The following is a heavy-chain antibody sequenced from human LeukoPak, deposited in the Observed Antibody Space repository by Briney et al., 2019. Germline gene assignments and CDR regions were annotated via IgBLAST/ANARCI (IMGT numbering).Heavy chain of an antibody. CDR2: INPNSGGT. J-gene: IGHJ4*02. V-gene: IGHV1-2*02. CDR3: ARALMGTYCSSTSCYTADFDY. Sequence: AASVKVSCKASGYTFTGYYMHWVRQAPGQGLEWMGWINPNSGGTNHAQKFQGRVTMTRDTSISTAYMELSRLRSDDTAVYYCARALMGTYCSSTSCYTADFDYWGQGTLVTVSS. D-gene: IGHD2-2*02. CDR1: GYTFTGYY.